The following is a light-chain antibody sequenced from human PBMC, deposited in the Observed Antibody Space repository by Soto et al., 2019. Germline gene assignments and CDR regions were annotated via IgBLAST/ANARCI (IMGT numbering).Light chain of an antibody. V-gene: IGKV1-39*01. CDR2: AAS. CDR3: QQTSSTPT. Sequence: DIQLTQSPSSLSASVGDRVTITCRASQSIRSYLNWYQQKPGKAPKLLIYAASSLQTGVSSRFSGSGSGTDFTLNISNLQPEDFATYYCQQTSSTPTFGGGTKVEIK. J-gene: IGKJ4*01. CDR1: QSIRSY.